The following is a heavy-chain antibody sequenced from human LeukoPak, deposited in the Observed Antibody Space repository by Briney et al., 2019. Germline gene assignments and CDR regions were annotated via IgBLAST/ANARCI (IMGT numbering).Heavy chain of an antibody. CDR2: IYYSGST. J-gene: IGHJ4*02. D-gene: IGHD3-22*01. V-gene: IGHV4-39*07. CDR1: GGSISSSSYY. Sequence: SETLSLTCTVSGGSISSSSYYWGWIRQPPGKGLEWIGSIYYSGSTYYNPSLKSRVTISVDTSKSQFSLKLSSVTAADTAVYYCARTGADSSGSISFLDYWGQGTLVTVSS. CDR3: ARTGADSSGSISFLDY.